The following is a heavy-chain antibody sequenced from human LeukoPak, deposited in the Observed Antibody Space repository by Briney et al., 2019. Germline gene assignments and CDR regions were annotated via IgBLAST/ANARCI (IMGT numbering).Heavy chain of an antibody. CDR2: ISGSGGST. CDR1: GFTFSSYA. J-gene: IGHJ6*02. V-gene: IGHV3-23*01. CDR3: ANQEIPWEAWYGMDV. D-gene: IGHD1-26*01. Sequence: GGSLRLSCAASGFTFSSYAMSWVRQAPGKGLEWVSAISGSGGSTYYADSVRGRFTISRDNSKNTLYLQMNSLRAEDTAVYYCANQEIPWEAWYGMDVWGQGTTVTVSS.